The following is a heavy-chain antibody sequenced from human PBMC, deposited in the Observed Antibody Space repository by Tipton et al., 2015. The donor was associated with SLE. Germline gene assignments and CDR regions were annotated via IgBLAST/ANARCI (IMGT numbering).Heavy chain of an antibody. CDR3: AKVLAAANAFDI. J-gene: IGHJ3*02. D-gene: IGHD6-13*01. Sequence: SLRLSCAASGFTFSSYAMHWVRQAPGKGLEWVSGISWNSGSIGYADSVKGRFTISRDNSKNTLYLQMNSLRAEDTAVYYCAKVLAAANAFDIWGQGTMVTVSS. CDR1: GFTFSSYA. V-gene: IGHV3-9*01. CDR2: ISWNSGSI.